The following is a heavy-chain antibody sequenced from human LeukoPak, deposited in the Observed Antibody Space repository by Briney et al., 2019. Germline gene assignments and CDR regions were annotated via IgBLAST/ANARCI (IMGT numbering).Heavy chain of an antibody. CDR2: ISGRGDFT. CDR3: ARREAEESGPIDY. D-gene: IGHD3-3*01. J-gene: IGHJ4*02. CDR1: GFTFYKSA. V-gene: IGHV3-23*01. Sequence: RGGSLRLSCAASGFTFYKSAMTWVRQAPGTGLEWVSAISGRGDFTYYADSVKGRFTISRDNSKNMLYLQMTSLRADDTAVYYCARREAEESGPIDYWGQGTLVTVSS.